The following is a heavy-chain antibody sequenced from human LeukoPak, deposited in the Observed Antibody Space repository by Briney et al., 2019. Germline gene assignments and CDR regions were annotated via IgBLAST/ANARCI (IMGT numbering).Heavy chain of an antibody. D-gene: IGHD5-18*01. CDR3: ARHVGPGYSYGFDN. Sequence: PSETPALICTVSGGSISRHYWSWIRQAPGKGLEWIGYISYSGSTNYNPSLKSRVTISVDTSKNQFSLKLSSVTAADTAVFYCARHVGPGYSYGFDNGVEGTLVTVSS. CDR2: ISYSGST. CDR1: GGSISRHY. V-gene: IGHV4-59*08. J-gene: IGHJ4*02.